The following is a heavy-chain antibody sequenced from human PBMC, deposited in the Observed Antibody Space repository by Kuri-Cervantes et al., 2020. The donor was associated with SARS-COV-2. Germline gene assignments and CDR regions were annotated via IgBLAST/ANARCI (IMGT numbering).Heavy chain of an antibody. Sequence: SETLSLTCTVSGGSISSYYWSWIRQPAGKGLEWIGYIYTSGSTNYNPSLKSRVTISVDTSKNQFSLKLSSVTAADTAVYYCARHTIYCSSTSCYEARFDPWGQGTLVTVSS. CDR2: IYTSGST. V-gene: IGHV4-4*09. CDR1: GGSISSYY. J-gene: IGHJ5*02. CDR3: ARHTIYCSSTSCYEARFDP. D-gene: IGHD2-2*01.